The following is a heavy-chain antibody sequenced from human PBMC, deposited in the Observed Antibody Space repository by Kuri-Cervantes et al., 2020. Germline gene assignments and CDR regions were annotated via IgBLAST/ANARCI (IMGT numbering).Heavy chain of an antibody. D-gene: IGHD3-22*01. V-gene: IGHV3-30*02. Sequence: GESLKISCAASGSSFGNYGMHWVRQAPGKGLEWVAFIRPDESRQYYADSVKGRFTISRDNAKNSLYLQMNSLRVEDTAVYYCARRMILRGDGEVDYWGQGTLVTVSS. CDR3: ARRMILRGDGEVDY. J-gene: IGHJ4*02. CDR2: IRPDESRQ. CDR1: GSSFGNYG.